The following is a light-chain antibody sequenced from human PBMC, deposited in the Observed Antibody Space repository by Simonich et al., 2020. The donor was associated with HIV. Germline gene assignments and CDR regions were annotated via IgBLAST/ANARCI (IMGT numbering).Light chain of an antibody. CDR2: WAS. CDR3: QQYYSIPFT. Sequence: DIVMTQSPDSLAVSLGERATINCKSSQSVLYNHNNKTYLAGYQQKPGQPPKLLIYWASTRESGVPERFSGSGSGTDFTLSISSLQAEDVAIYYCQQYYSIPFTFGTGTKVDIK. V-gene: IGKV4-1*01. CDR1: QSVLYNHNNKTY. J-gene: IGKJ3*01.